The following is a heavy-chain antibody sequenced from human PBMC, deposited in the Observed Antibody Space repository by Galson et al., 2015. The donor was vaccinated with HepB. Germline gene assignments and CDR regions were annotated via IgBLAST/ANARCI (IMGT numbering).Heavy chain of an antibody. J-gene: IGHJ3*02. CDR2: VYPSDSDT. CDR3: ARRYSSGFRDAFDI. D-gene: IGHD6-19*01. CDR1: GYSFTSYW. Sequence: QSGAEVKKPGESLKISCKGSGYSFTSYWIAWVRQTPGKGLEWMGIVYPSDSDTRYSPSFQGQITISADKSITTAYLQWSSLKAPDTAIYYCARRYSSGFRDAFDIWGQGTVVTVSS. V-gene: IGHV5-51*01.